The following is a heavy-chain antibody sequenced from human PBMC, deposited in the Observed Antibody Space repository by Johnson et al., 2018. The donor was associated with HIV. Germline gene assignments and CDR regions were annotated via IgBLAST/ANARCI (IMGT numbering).Heavy chain of an antibody. V-gene: IGHV3-23*04. CDR3: ARVRAGRENAFDI. Sequence: VQLVESGGGLVQPGGSLRLSCGASAFTFSSNDMKWVRQAPGKGLEWVSPISGSDHSTYYADSVKGRFTISRDNSKNTLSLQMNSPRVDDTAIYYCARVRAGRENAFDIWGQGTMVNVSS. J-gene: IGHJ3*02. CDR2: ISGSDHST. CDR1: AFTFSSND. D-gene: IGHD1-26*01.